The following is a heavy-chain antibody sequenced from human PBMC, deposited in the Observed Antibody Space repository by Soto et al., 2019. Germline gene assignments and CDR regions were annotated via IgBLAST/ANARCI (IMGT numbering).Heavy chain of an antibody. CDR1: GGSISSSSYY. V-gene: IGHV4-39*01. D-gene: IGHD6-13*01. CDR2: IYYSGST. J-gene: IGHJ5*02. Sequence: SETLSLTCTVSGGSISSSSYYWGWIRQPPGKGLEWIGSIYYSGSTYYNPSLKSRVTISVDTSKNQFSLKLSSVTAADTAVYYCARHVLRAAAGTRWFDPWGQGTLVTVSS. CDR3: ARHVLRAAAGTRWFDP.